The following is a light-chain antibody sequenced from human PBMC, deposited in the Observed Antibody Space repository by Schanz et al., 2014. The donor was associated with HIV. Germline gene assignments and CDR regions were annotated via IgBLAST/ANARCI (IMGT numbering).Light chain of an antibody. CDR2: AAS. CDR1: QGISSW. V-gene: IGKV1-12*01. Sequence: DIKMTQSPSSVSASVGDRVTITCRARQGISSWLAWYQQKPGKAPTLLIYAASTLNSEVPSRFRGSGSGTEFTLTINNLQSEDFATYYCQQASSFPLTFGGGTRLEIK. J-gene: IGKJ4*01. CDR3: QQASSFPLT.